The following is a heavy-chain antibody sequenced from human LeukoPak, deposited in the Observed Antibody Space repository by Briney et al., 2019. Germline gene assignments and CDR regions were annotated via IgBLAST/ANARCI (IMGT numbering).Heavy chain of an antibody. CDR2: INHSGST. Sequence: PSETLSLTCAVYGGSFSGYYRSWIRQPPGKGLEWIGEINHSGSTNYNPSLKSRVTISVDTSKNQFSLKLSSVTAADTAVYYCARGSIRYSGSYPRLNQVDYWGQGTLVTVSS. J-gene: IGHJ4*02. V-gene: IGHV4-34*01. CDR3: ARGSIRYSGSYPRLNQVDY. CDR1: GGSFSGYY. D-gene: IGHD1-26*01.